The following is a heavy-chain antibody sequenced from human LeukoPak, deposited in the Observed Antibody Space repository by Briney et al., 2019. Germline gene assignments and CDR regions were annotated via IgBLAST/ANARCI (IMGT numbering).Heavy chain of an antibody. V-gene: IGHV3-30*04. D-gene: IGHD2-15*01. CDR1: GFTFSSYA. CDR3: ARDLLVVAATHGDYEGY. J-gene: IGHJ4*02. CDR2: ISYDGSNK. Sequence: PGGSLRLSCAASGFTFSSYAMHWVRQAPGKGLEWVAVISYDGSNKYYADSVKGRFTISRDNSKNTLYLQMNSLRAEDMAAYYCARDLLVVAATHGDYEGYWGQGTLVTVSS.